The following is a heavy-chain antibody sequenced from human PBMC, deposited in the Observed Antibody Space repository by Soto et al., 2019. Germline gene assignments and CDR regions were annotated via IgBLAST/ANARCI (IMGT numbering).Heavy chain of an antibody. D-gene: IGHD3-22*01. J-gene: IGHJ6*02. Sequence: QVQLVQSGAEVKKPGSSVKVSCKASGGTFSSYAISWVRQAPGQGLEWMGGIIPMFGTTNYAQKVQGRVTITADESTSTAYMELSSLRSEDTAVYYCAREVNNYDSSGYYPPRMDVWGQGTTVTVSS. CDR2: IIPMFGTT. V-gene: IGHV1-69*12. CDR1: GGTFSSYA. CDR3: AREVNNYDSSGYYPPRMDV.